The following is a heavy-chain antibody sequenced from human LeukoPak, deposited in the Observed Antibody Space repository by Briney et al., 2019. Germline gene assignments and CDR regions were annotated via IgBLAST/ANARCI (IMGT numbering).Heavy chain of an antibody. CDR3: AKGELSLYGHFDY. CDR2: ISGSGGST. D-gene: IGHD3-16*02. Sequence: GGSLRLSCAASGFTFSSYSMSWVRQAPGKGLEWVSAISGSGGSTYYADSVKGRFTISRDNSKNTLYLQMNSLRAEDTAVYYCAKGELSLYGHFDYWGQGTLVTVSS. CDR1: GFTFSSYS. V-gene: IGHV3-23*01. J-gene: IGHJ4*02.